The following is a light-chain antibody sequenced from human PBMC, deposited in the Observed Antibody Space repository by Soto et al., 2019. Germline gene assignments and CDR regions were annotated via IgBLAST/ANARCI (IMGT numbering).Light chain of an antibody. Sequence: DIPITQSPPTLSASLGDRDTITCRASQPISSWLAWYHQKPGKAPKLLIYDASNLESGVPSRFSGSGSGTEFTLTISSLQPEDFGIYYCQQYENYWTFGQGTKVDI. CDR1: QPISSW. J-gene: IGKJ1*01. CDR2: DAS. V-gene: IGKV1-5*01. CDR3: QQYENYWT.